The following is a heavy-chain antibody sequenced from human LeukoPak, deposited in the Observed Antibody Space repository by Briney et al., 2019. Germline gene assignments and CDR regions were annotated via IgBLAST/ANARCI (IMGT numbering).Heavy chain of an antibody. J-gene: IGHJ4*02. Sequence: SETLSLTCAVYGGSFSGYYWSWIRQPPGKGLEWLGEINHSGSTNYNPSLKSRVTISVDTSKNQFSLKLSSVTAADTAVYYCARHSGFWSGYYRMTLYYFDYWGQGTLVTVSS. CDR2: INHSGST. V-gene: IGHV4-34*01. D-gene: IGHD3-3*01. CDR1: GGSFSGYY. CDR3: ARHSGFWSGYYRMTLYYFDY.